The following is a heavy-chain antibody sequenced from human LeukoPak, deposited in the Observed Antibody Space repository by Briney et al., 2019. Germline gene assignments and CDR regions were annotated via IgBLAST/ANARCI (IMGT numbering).Heavy chain of an antibody. J-gene: IGHJ4*02. D-gene: IGHD6-13*01. V-gene: IGHV3-30*02. CDR2: IRYDGSNK. Sequence: PGGSLRLSCAASGFTFSSYGMHCVRQAPGKGLEWVSFIRYDGSNKYYADSVKGRFTISRDNSKNTLYLQMNSLRAEDTAVYYCAKAAIAAAFYYFDYWGQGTLVTVSS. CDR1: GFTFSSYG. CDR3: AKAAIAAAFYYFDY.